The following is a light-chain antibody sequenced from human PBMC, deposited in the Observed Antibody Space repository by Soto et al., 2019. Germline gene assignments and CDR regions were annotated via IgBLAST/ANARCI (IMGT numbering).Light chain of an antibody. Sequence: QSVLTQPPSVSGAPGQRVTISCTGSSSNIGAGYDVHWYQQLPGTAPKLLIYGNSNRPSGVPDRFSGSKSGTSASLAITGLQAEDEADYYSQSYDSSLSGVVFGGGTTLTVL. CDR3: QSYDSSLSGVV. V-gene: IGLV1-40*01. CDR1: SSNIGAGYD. CDR2: GNS. J-gene: IGLJ2*01.